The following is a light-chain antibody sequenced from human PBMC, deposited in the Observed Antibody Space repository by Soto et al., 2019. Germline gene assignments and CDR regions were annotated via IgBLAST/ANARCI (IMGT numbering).Light chain of an antibody. V-gene: IGKV1-5*03. CDR2: KAS. CDR1: ESISSW. J-gene: IGKJ1*01. Sequence: DIQMTQSPSTLSASVGDRVTITCRATESISSWLAWYQQKPGEAPKLLMYKASTLESGVPSRFIGSGSGTEFTLTISSLQPDDFANYYCQQYYTYSWTFGQGTKVEIK. CDR3: QQYYTYSWT.